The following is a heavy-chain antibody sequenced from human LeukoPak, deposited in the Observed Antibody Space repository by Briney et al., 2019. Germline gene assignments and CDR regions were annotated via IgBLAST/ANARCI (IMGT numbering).Heavy chain of an antibody. Sequence: ASVKVSCKASGYTFTGYYMHWVRQAPGQGLEWMGWINPNSGGTNYAQKFQGWVTMTRDTSISTAYMELSRLRSDDTAVYYCARGNNGYSGYDFYAFDIWGQGTMVTVSS. J-gene: IGHJ3*02. CDR1: GYTFTGYY. V-gene: IGHV1-2*04. CDR2: INPNSGGT. D-gene: IGHD5-12*01. CDR3: ARGNNGYSGYDFYAFDI.